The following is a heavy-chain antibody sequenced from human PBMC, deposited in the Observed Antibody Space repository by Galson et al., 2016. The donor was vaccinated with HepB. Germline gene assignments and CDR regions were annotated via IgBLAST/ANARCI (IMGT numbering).Heavy chain of an antibody. CDR1: GYSFSVYG. CDR3: ARVILGRYGPQGTFDI. D-gene: IGHD3-16*01. V-gene: IGHV3-33*01. J-gene: IGHJ3*02. Sequence: SLRLSCAASGYSFSVYGMHWVRQAPGQGLEWMAVILNDGSAQRYANSVRGRFTISRDNSKNTLFLQMNSLRVEDTALYFCARVILGRYGPQGTFDIWGQGTLVTVSS. CDR2: ILNDGSAQ.